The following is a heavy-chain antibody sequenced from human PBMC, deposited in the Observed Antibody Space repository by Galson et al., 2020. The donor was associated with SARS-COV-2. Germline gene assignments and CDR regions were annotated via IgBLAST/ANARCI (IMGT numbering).Heavy chain of an antibody. J-gene: IGHJ4*02. CDR3: ARDSTYYEFWSGSPGLGY. D-gene: IGHD3-3*01. Sequence: ASVKVSCKASGSTFTTYGISWVRQAPGQGLEWMGWISAYNGNTNYAQKLQGRVTMTTDTSTSTAYMELRSLRSDDTAVYYCARDSTYYEFWSGSPGLGYWGQGTLVTVSS. CDR2: ISAYNGNT. V-gene: IGHV1-18*04. CDR1: GSTFTTYG.